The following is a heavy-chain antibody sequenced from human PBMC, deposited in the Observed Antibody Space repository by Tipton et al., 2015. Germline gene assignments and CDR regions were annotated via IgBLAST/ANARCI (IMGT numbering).Heavy chain of an antibody. CDR1: GGSISTRTYY. CDR3: ARGSFDI. Sequence: TLSLTCSVSGGSISTRTYYWGWIRQPPGKGLEFIGTIYYSGSTYYNPSHKSRVSISVDTSKNLFSLSLSSVTAADTAVYYCARGSFDIWGQGTLVTVSS. J-gene: IGHJ3*02. V-gene: IGHV4-39*01. CDR2: IYYSGST.